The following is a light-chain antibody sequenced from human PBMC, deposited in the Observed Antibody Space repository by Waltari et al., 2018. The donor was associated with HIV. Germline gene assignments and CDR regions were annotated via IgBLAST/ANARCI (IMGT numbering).Light chain of an antibody. Sequence: QSALTQPASVSGSPGQSITISCTGTSSDVGGYNYVPWYQQYPGKAPKFMVYEVSNRPSGVSSRFSGSKSGNTASLTTSGLQAEDEADYFCCSYTSSSTWVFGGGTKLTVL. CDR3: CSYTSSSTWV. CDR1: SSDVGGYNY. CDR2: EVS. V-gene: IGLV2-14*01. J-gene: IGLJ3*02.